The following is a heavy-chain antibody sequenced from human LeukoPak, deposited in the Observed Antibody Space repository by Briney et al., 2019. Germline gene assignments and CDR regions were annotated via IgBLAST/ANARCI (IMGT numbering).Heavy chain of an antibody. CDR1: GYSFTGYW. Sequence: GESLKISCKGSGYSFTGYWISWVRQMPGKGLEWMGRIDPSDSYTNYSPSFQGHVTIPADKSISTAYLQWSSLKASDTAMYYCARHPLNYGSGRSYYYGMDVWGKGTTVTVSS. J-gene: IGHJ6*04. CDR3: ARHPLNYGSGRSYYYGMDV. D-gene: IGHD3-10*01. CDR2: IDPSDSYT. V-gene: IGHV5-10-1*01.